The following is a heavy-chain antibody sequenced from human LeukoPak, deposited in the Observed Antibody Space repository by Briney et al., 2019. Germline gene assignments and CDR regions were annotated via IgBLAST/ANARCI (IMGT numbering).Heavy chain of an antibody. CDR3: ARGRVSSSTWYSTYYYFFYMDF. CDR2: ISSSGST. Sequence: SETLSLTCTVSGDSISSGDYYWRWIRQPAGKGLEWIGRISSSGSTNYNPSLNGRVSISRDTSNNFFSLRLRSVTAADTAVYFCARGRVSSSTWYSTYYYFFYMDFWGKGTTVTVSS. D-gene: IGHD4-11*01. V-gene: IGHV4-61*02. J-gene: IGHJ6*03. CDR1: GDSISSGDYY.